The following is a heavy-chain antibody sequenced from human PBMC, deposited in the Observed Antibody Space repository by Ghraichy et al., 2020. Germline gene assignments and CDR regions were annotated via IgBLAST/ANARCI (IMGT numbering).Heavy chain of an antibody. CDR3: ASPYYDFWSGYRERGFDY. J-gene: IGHJ4*02. D-gene: IGHD3-3*01. Sequence: SETLSLTCAVYGGSFSGYYWSWIRQPPGKGLEWIGEINHSGSTNYNPSLKSRATISVDTSKKQFSLKLSSVTAADTAVYYCASPYYDFWSGYRERGFDYWGQGTLVTVSS. V-gene: IGHV4-34*01. CDR2: INHSGST. CDR1: GGSFSGYY.